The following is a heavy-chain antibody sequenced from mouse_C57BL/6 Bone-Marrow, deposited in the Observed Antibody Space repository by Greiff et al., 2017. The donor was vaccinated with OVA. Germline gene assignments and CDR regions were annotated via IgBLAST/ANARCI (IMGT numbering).Heavy chain of an antibody. Sequence: VQLQQSGAELVRPGASVKLSCTASGFNIKDYYMHWVKQRPEQGLEWIGRIDPEDGDTEYAPKFQGKATMTAATSSNTSYLKLSSLTSEDTAVYSCTTRPITTVYCDYWGQGTTLTVSS. CDR2: IDPEDGDT. J-gene: IGHJ2*01. V-gene: IGHV14-1*01. CDR3: TTRPITTVYCDY. CDR1: GFNIKDYY. D-gene: IGHD1-1*01.